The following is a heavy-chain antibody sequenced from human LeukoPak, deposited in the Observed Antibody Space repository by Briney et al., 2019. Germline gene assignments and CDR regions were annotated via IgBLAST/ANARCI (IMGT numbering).Heavy chain of an antibody. D-gene: IGHD1-26*01. CDR1: GGSISSYY. CDR3: ARERYSGSYSH. Sequence: SETLSLTCTVSGGSISSYYWSWIRQPPGKGLEWIGYIYYSGSTNYNPSLKSRVTISVDTSKNQFSLKLSSVTAADTAVYYCARERYSGSYSHWGQGTLVTVSS. V-gene: IGHV4-59*01. CDR2: IYYSGST. J-gene: IGHJ4*02.